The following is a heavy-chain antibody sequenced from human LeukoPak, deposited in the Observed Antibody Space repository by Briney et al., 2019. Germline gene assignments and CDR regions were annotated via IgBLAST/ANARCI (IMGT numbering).Heavy chain of an antibody. J-gene: IGHJ3*02. CDR2: IYYSGST. CDR3: AILLAGVSNGYDNAFDI. D-gene: IGHD3-22*01. CDR1: GGSLSNSSYY. Sequence: SSETLSLTSTVSGGSLSNSSYYWGWIRQPPGKGLEWIGSIYYSGSTYYNPSLKSRVTISVDTSKNQFSLRLSSVTAADTAVYYCAILLAGVSNGYDNAFDIWGQGTMVTVSS. V-gene: IGHV4-39*07.